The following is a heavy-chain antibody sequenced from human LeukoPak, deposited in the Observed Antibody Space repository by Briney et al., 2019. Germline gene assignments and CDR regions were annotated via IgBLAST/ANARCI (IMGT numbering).Heavy chain of an antibody. Sequence: GASVKVSCKASGYTFTGYYMHWVRQAPGQGLEWMGGIIPIFGTANYAQKFQGRVTITTDESTSTAYMELSSLRSEDTAVYYCASSSYGDSDYFDYWGQGTLVTVSS. CDR3: ASSSYGDSDYFDY. J-gene: IGHJ4*02. CDR1: GYTFTGYY. V-gene: IGHV1-69*05. D-gene: IGHD4-17*01. CDR2: IIPIFGTA.